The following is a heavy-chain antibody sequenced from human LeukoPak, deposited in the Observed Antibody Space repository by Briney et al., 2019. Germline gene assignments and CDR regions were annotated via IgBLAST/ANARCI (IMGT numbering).Heavy chain of an antibody. CDR2: IYIGGST. J-gene: IGHJ6*02. Sequence: SQTLSLTCTVSGGSISSGSYYWSWIRQPAGKGLEWIGRIYIGGSTNYNPSLKSRVTISVDTSENQFSLKLSSVTAADTAVYYCASSRDSHYYYYGMDVRGQGTTVTVSS. CDR1: GGSISSGSYY. D-gene: IGHD3/OR15-3a*01. CDR3: ASSRDSHYYYYGMDV. V-gene: IGHV4-61*02.